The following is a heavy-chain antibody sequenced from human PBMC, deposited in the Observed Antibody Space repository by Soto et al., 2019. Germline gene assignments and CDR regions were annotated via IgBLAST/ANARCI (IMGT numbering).Heavy chain of an antibody. D-gene: IGHD4-17*01. J-gene: IGHJ6*02. CDR1: GGSISSSSYY. CDR3: ARRSTVTTWYYYYYGMDV. CDR2: IYYSGST. V-gene: IGHV4-39*01. Sequence: SETLSLTCTVSGGSISSSSYYWGWIRQPPGKGLEWIGSIYYSGSTYYNPSLKSRVTISVDTSKNQFSLKLSSVTAADTALYYCARRSTVTTWYYYYYGMDVWGQGTTVPVSS.